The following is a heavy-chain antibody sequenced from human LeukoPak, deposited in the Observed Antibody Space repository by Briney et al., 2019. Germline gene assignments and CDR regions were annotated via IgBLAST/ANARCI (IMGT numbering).Heavy chain of an antibody. J-gene: IGHJ4*02. CDR3: AKGRYDSTGYRYFDY. D-gene: IGHD3-22*01. CDR2: ISGSGGST. CDR1: GFTFSSYA. Sequence: TGGSLRLSCAASGFTFSSYAMSWVRQAPGKGLEWVSGISGSGGSTYYADSVKGRFTISRDNSKNTVYLQMNSLRAEDTAVYYCAKGRYDSTGYRYFDYWGQGTLVTVSS. V-gene: IGHV3-23*01.